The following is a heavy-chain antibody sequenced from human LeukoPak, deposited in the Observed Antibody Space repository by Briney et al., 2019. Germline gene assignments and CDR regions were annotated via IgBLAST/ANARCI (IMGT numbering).Heavy chain of an antibody. CDR3: ARGAYGSGSYYNYYGMDV. J-gene: IGHJ6*02. CDR1: GYSFATRW. D-gene: IGHD3-10*01. V-gene: IGHV5-51*01. CDR2: IYPDDSDA. Sequence: GESLKISCKGSGYSFATRWVAWVRQMPGKGLEWMGIIYPDDSDARYSPSFQGQVTISADKSISTAYLQWSSLKASDTAMYFCARGAYGSGSYYNYYGMDVWGQGTTVTVS.